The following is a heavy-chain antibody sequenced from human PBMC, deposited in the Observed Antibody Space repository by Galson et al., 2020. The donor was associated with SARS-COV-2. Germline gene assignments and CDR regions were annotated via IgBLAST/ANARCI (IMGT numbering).Heavy chain of an antibody. D-gene: IGHD5-12*01. CDR2: ISGSGGST. J-gene: IGHJ4*02. V-gene: IGHV3-23*01. CDR1: GFTFSSYA. CDR3: AKDSRATICHY. Sequence: GESLKISCAASGFTFSSYAMSWVRQAPGKGLEWVSAISGSGGSTYYADSVKGRFTISRDNSKNTLYLQMNSLRAEDTAVYYCAKDSRATICHYWGQGTLVTVSS.